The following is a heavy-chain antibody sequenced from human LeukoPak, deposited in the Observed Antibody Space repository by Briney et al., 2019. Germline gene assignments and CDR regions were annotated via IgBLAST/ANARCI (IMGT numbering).Heavy chain of an antibody. CDR3: ARPYYYDSRIDP. D-gene: IGHD3-22*01. CDR2: MYYSGST. J-gene: IGHJ5*02. Sequence: PSETLALTCTVSGGSISSGDYYWSWIRQPPGKGLEWIAYMYYSGSTYYNPSLKSRVTMSADTSKNQLSLKLSSVTAADTAVYYCARPYYYDSRIDPWGQGILVTVSS. V-gene: IGHV4-30-4*01. CDR1: GGSISSGDYY.